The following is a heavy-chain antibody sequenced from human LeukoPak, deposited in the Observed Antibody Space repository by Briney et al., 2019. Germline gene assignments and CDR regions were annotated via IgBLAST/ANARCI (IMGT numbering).Heavy chain of an antibody. J-gene: IGHJ5*01. Sequence: SETLSLTCTVSGASVRSGSYYWSWIRQPPGKGLEWIGYMYYSGSTNYNPSLKSRVTISIDTSKNYFSLRLTSVTAADTAVYYCARGGNWFDSWGQGTLVTVSS. CDR1: GASVRSGSYY. CDR3: ARGGNWFDS. CDR2: MYYSGST. V-gene: IGHV4-61*03.